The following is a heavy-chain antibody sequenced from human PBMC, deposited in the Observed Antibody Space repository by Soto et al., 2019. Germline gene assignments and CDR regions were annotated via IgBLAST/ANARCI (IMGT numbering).Heavy chain of an antibody. V-gene: IGHV5-10-1*01. CDR1: GYSFAGYW. J-gene: IGHJ4*02. Sequence: GESVKISCXGSGYSFAGYWITWVRQRPGKGLEWMGRIDPSDSQTYYSPSFRGHVTISVTKSITTVFLQWSSLRASDTAMYYCARQIYDSDTGPNFQYYFDSWGQGTPVTVSS. CDR2: IDPSDSQT. CDR3: ARQIYDSDTGPNFQYYFDS. D-gene: IGHD3-22*01.